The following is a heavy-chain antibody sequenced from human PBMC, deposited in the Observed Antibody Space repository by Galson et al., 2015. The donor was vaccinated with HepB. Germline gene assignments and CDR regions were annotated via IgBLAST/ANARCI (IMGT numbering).Heavy chain of an antibody. Sequence: SLRLSCAASGFTFSSYGMNWVRQAPGKGLEWVAVISYDGSNKYYADSVKGRFTISRDNSMNTLYLQMNSLRAEDTALYYCAFGSANYYTSGAHDMWGQGTMVTVSS. CDR3: AFGSANYYTSGAHDM. J-gene: IGHJ3*02. CDR2: ISYDGSNK. CDR1: GFTFSSYG. D-gene: IGHD1-26*01. V-gene: IGHV3-30*03.